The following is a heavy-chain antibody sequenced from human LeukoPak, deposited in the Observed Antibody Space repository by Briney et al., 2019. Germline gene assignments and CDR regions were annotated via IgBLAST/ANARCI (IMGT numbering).Heavy chain of an antibody. V-gene: IGHV3-23*01. CDR2: FSGSGGST. CDR1: GFTFSSYA. CDR3: AKDQEDDFWSGPNWFDP. Sequence: GSLRLSCAASGFTFSSYAMSWVRQAPGKGLEWVSAFSGSGGSTYYADSVKGWFTISRDNSKNTLYLQMNSLRAEDTAVYYCAKDQEDDFWSGPNWFDPWGQGTLVTVSS. D-gene: IGHD3-3*01. J-gene: IGHJ5*02.